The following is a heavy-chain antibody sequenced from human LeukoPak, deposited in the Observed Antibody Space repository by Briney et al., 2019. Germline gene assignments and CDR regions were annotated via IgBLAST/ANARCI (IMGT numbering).Heavy chain of an antibody. CDR1: GFTFSDYA. J-gene: IGHJ4*02. V-gene: IGHV3-21*01. CDR2: ISTGNTYK. CDR3: ARGPTLIGVAGTWPLDY. Sequence: RSGGSLRLSCAASGFTFSDYAMKWVRQAPGKGLEWVSSISTGNTYKYYGDSVKGRFTISRDNTRNSLHLQMSGLRAEDTAVYYCARGPTLIGVAGTWPLDYWGQGTLVIVSS. D-gene: IGHD6-19*01.